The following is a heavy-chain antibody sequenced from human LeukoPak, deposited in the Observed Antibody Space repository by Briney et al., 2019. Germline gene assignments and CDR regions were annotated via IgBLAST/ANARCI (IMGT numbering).Heavy chain of an antibody. Sequence: SETLSLTCTVSGGSVSSGSYFWTWIRQPPGKGLQWIGYIHYSGSTNYNPSLKSRVTISVDTSQNQFSLKVSSVTAADTAVYYSVRDRGHGMDVWGKGTTVTVSS. D-gene: IGHD3-10*01. CDR3: VRDRGHGMDV. J-gene: IGHJ6*04. CDR2: IHYSGST. V-gene: IGHV4-61*01. CDR1: GGSVSSGSYF.